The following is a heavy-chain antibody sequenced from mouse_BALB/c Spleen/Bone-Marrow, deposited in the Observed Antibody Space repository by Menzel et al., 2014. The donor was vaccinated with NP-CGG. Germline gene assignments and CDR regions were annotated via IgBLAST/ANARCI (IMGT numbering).Heavy chain of an antibody. CDR2: INPSSGYT. Sequence: VQLQQSGAELARPGASVKMSCKASGYTFTSYTMHWVKQRPGQGLEWIGYINPSSGYTNYNQKFKDEATLTADKSSSTAYMQLGSLTSEDSAVYYCARWANWDGFAYWGQGTLVTVSA. CDR3: ARWANWDGFAY. V-gene: IGHV1-4*01. J-gene: IGHJ3*01. CDR1: GYTFTSYT. D-gene: IGHD4-1*02.